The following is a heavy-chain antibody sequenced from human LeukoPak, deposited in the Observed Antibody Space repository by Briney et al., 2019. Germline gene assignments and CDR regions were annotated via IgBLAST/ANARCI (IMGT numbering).Heavy chain of an antibody. CDR2: IYYSGST. V-gene: IGHV4-59*08. J-gene: IGHJ4*02. CDR1: GGSIRSYY. CDR3: ARVFYYDSSGYPDAYYDY. Sequence: SETLSLTCTVSGGSIRSYYWSWIRQPPGKGLEWIGYIYYSGSTNYNPSLKSRVTISVDTSKNQFSLKLSSVTAADTAVYYCARVFYYDSSGYPDAYYDYWGQGTLVTVSS. D-gene: IGHD3-22*01.